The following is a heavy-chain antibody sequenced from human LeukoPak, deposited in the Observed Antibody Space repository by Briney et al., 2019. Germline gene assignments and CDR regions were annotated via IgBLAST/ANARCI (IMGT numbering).Heavy chain of an antibody. CDR2: ISYDGSNK. Sequence: GSLRLSCAASGFTFSSYAMHWVRQAPGKGLEWVAVISYDGSNKYYADSVKGRFTISRDNSKNTLYLQVNSLRAEDTAVYYCARTPIAAAGPFDYWGQGTLVTVSS. CDR1: GFTFSSYA. CDR3: ARTPIAAAGPFDY. J-gene: IGHJ4*02. D-gene: IGHD6-13*01. V-gene: IGHV3-30-3*01.